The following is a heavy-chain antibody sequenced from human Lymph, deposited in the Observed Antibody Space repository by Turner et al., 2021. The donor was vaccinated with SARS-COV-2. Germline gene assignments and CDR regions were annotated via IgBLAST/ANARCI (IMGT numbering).Heavy chain of an antibody. CDR1: GYTLPELS. Sequence: QLPLVQSGAEVKKPGASVKVSCKVPGYTLPELSMHWVRQAPGKGLEWMGGFDPEDGEIIYAQKFQGRVTMTEDTSTDTAYMELSSLRSEDTAVYYCATVLCTGSSCYYYGMDVWGQGTTVTVSS. V-gene: IGHV1-24*01. D-gene: IGHD2-15*01. CDR3: ATVLCTGSSCYYYGMDV. CDR2: FDPEDGEI. J-gene: IGHJ6*02.